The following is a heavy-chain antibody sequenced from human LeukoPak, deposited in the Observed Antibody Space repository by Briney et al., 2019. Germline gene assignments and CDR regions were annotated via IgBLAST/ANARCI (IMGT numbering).Heavy chain of an antibody. CDR3: ARSDSSGYYGNPMDV. CDR1: GGSFSGYY. V-gene: IGHV4-34*01. Sequence: SETLPLTCAVYGGSFSGYYWSWIRQPPGKGLEWIGEINHSGSTNYNPSLKSRVTISVDTSKNQFSLKLSSVTAADTAVYYCARSDSSGYYGNPMDVWGQGTTVTVSS. D-gene: IGHD3-22*01. CDR2: INHSGST. J-gene: IGHJ6*02.